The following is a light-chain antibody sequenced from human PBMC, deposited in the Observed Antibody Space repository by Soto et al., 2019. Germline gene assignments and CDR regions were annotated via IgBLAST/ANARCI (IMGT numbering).Light chain of an antibody. Sequence: EIVLTQSPGTLSLSPGERATLSCRASQSVSSSYLAWYQQKPGQAPRLLIYGASSRATGIPDRFSGSGSGTDFTLTISRLEPEDVEVYYCQQYGSSPSYTFGQGTKLEIK. CDR1: QSVSSSY. CDR2: GAS. V-gene: IGKV3-20*01. J-gene: IGKJ2*01. CDR3: QQYGSSPSYT.